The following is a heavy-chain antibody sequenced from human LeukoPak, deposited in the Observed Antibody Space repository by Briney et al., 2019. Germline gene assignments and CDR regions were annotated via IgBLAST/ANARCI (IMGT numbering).Heavy chain of an antibody. CDR3: ARGMTTVTTTYQRPGSFDY. J-gene: IGHJ4*02. Sequence: PSETLSLTCGVSGGSITTTNYWSWVRQPPGGGLEWIGEISLAGRTRYNPSLQSRVHISIDESKNHLYLNLASVTAADTAVYYCARGMTTVTTTYQRPGSFDYWGQGTLVTVSS. CDR2: ISLAGRT. V-gene: IGHV4-4*02. D-gene: IGHD4-17*01. CDR1: GGSITTTNY.